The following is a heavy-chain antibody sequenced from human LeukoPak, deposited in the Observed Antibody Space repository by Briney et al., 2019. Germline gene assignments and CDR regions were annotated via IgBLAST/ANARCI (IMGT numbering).Heavy chain of an antibody. CDR2: ISYDGNNE. CDR3: AKDLYLRDFWGGYFDY. D-gene: IGHD3-3*01. Sequence: AGGSLRLSCAASGFAFRSYGLHWVRQAPGRGLEWVAVISYDGNNEYYADSVKGRFTISRDNSKNTLYLQMNSLTAEDTAVYYCAKDLYLRDFWGGYFDYWGQGIPVTVSS. J-gene: IGHJ4*02. V-gene: IGHV3-30*18. CDR1: GFAFRSYG.